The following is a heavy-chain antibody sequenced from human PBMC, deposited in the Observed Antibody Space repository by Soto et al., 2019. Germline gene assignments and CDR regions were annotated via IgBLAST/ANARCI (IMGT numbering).Heavy chain of an antibody. D-gene: IGHD2-21*02. CDR1: GGTFNKFA. V-gene: IGHV1-69*13. CDR2: IIPVFRSA. J-gene: IGHJ6*02. CDR3: ARRYCASDNCPLFYYFVDL. Sequence: SVKVSCKASGGTFNKFAFSWVRQAPGQGFEWMGGIIPVFRSANYAQRFRGRITITADEYTSTVYLYLNDLRSDDTAVYYCARRYCASDNCPLFYYFVDLWGLGTTVTSP.